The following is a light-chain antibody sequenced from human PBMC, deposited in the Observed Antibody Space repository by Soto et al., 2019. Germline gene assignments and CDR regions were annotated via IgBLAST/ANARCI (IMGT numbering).Light chain of an antibody. CDR2: LNSDGSH. CDR1: SGHSSYA. J-gene: IGLJ3*02. Sequence: QPVLTQSPSASASLGASVKLTCTLSSGHSSYAIAWHQQQPEKGPRYLMKLNSDGSHSKGDGIPDRFSGSSSGAERYLTIPSLQSEDEADYFCPTWGTGVWVFGGGTKLTVL. CDR3: PTWGTGVWV. V-gene: IGLV4-69*01.